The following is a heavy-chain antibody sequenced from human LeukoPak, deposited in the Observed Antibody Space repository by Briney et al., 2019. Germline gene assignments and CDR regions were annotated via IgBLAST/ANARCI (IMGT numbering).Heavy chain of an antibody. CDR3: ARDLEVFDAFDI. CDR2: IKQDGSEK. J-gene: IGHJ3*02. CDR1: GFTFSSYG. V-gene: IGHV3-7*01. Sequence: GGSLRLSRAASGFTFSSYGMHWVRQAPGKGLEWVANIKQDGSEKYYVDSVKGRFTISRDNAKNSLYLQMNSLRAEDTAVYYCARDLEVFDAFDIWGQGTMVTVSS.